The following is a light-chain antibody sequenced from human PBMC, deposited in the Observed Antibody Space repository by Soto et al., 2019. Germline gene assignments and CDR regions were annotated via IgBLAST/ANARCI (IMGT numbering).Light chain of an antibody. CDR1: QSIASY. J-gene: IGKJ2*01. V-gene: IGKV1-39*01. Sequence: DIQMTQSPSSLSASVGYRVTITCRASQSIASYLNWYQQKPGKAPNLLIYAASALQSGVPSRFSGSGSGTDFTLTISSLQPEDFASYYCQQSYNTLYTFGQGTKLEIK. CDR2: AAS. CDR3: QQSYNTLYT.